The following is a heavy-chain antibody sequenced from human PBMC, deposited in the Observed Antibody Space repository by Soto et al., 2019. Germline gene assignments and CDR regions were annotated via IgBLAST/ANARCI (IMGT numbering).Heavy chain of an antibody. Sequence: SGGSLRLSCEASGFTFSTFWMHWVRQAPGKGLVWVSRINSDGSSTNYADSVKGRVTISRDNAKNMLYLQMNSLRAEDTAVYYCARDFEYWGQGTLVTVSS. J-gene: IGHJ4*02. V-gene: IGHV3-74*01. CDR1: GFTFSTFW. CDR3: ARDFEY. CDR2: INSDGSST.